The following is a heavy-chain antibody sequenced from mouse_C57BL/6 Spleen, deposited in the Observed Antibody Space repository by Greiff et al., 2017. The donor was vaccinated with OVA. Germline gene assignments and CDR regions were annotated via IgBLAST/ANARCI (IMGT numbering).Heavy chain of an antibody. D-gene: IGHD1-1*01. CDR3: ASPRAVVGDYAMDY. CDR2: INPSTGGT. V-gene: IGHV1-42*01. J-gene: IGHJ4*01. Sequence: EVQLQQSGPELVKPGASVKISCKASGYSFTGYYMNWVKQSPEKSLEWIGEINPSTGGTTYNQKFKAKATLTVDKSSSTAYMQLKSLTSEDSAVYYCASPRAVVGDYAMDYWGQGTSVTVSS. CDR1: GYSFTGYY.